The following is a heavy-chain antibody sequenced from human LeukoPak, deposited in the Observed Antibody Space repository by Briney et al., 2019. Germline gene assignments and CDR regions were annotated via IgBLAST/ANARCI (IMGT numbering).Heavy chain of an antibody. J-gene: IGHJ4*02. CDR3: ARGPLGDYGIDY. CDR2: IYGGGST. V-gene: IGHV3-53*04. CDR1: GFTVSSNY. Sequence: GGALRLSCAASGFTVSSNYMSWVRQAPGKGLEWVSVIYGGGSTYYADSVKGRFTISRHNSKNTLYLQMNSLRAEDTAVYYCARGPLGDYGIDYWGQGTLVTVSS. D-gene: IGHD4-17*01.